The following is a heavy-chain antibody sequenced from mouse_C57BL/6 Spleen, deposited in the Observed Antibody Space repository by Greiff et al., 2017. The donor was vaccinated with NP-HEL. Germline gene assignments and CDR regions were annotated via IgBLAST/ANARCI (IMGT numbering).Heavy chain of an antibody. D-gene: IGHD1-1*01. CDR1: AYAFSSSW. V-gene: IGHV1-82*01. Sequence: QVQLQQSGPELVKPGASVKISCKASAYAFSSSWMNWVKQRPGKGLEWIGRIYPGDGDTNYNGKFKGKATLTADKSSSTAYMQLSSLTSEDSAVYFCAKAYYYGSSLLFAYWGQGTLVTVSA. J-gene: IGHJ3*01. CDR3: AKAYYYGSSLLFAY. CDR2: IYPGDGDT.